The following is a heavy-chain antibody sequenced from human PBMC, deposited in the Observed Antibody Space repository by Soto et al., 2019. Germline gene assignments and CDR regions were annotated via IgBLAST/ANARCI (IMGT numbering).Heavy chain of an antibody. Sequence: ASVKVSCKASGYTFTSYAMHWVRQAPGQRLEWMGWINGGNGNTKYSQKFQGRVTITRDTSAGTAYMELSSLRSDDTAVYYCARELQGLYYFDYWGQGTLVTVSS. CDR3: ARELQGLYYFDY. D-gene: IGHD4-4*01. V-gene: IGHV1-3*01. CDR2: INGGNGNT. CDR1: GYTFTSYA. J-gene: IGHJ4*02.